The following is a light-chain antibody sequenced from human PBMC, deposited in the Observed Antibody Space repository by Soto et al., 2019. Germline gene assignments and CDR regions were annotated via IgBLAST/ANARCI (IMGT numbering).Light chain of an antibody. Sequence: EIVMPQSPAPLSVSPGERATLSCRASQSVSSNLAWYQQKPGQNPRLLIYDASSRATGIPARFSGSGSGTDFTLTISSLQSEDLAVYYCQQYNNWPLAFGGGTNVEIK. CDR1: QSVSSN. CDR2: DAS. V-gene: IGKV3-15*01. CDR3: QQYNNWPLA. J-gene: IGKJ4*01.